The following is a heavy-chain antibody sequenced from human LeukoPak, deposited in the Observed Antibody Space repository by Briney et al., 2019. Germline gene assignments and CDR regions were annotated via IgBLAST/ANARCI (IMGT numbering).Heavy chain of an antibody. CDR1: GSTFSSYA. J-gene: IGHJ4*02. CDR2: ISYDGSNK. V-gene: IGHV3-30*04. CDR3: ARDQGYCTNGVCYVFDY. D-gene: IGHD2-8*01. Sequence: PGGSLRLSCAASGSTFSSYAMHWVRQAPGKGLEWVAVISYDGSNKYYADSVKGRFTISRDNSKNTLYLQMNSLRAEDTAVYYCARDQGYCTNGVCYVFDYWGQGTLVTVSS.